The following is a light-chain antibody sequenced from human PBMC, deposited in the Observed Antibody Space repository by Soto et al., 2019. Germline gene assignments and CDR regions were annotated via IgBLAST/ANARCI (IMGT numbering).Light chain of an antibody. Sequence: QAVVTQPPSVSGAPGQRVTISCTGSRANIGAGYDVHWYQQLPGTAPKLLIYANRQGPSGVPDRFSGSKSGTSASLAITGLQAEDEDAYYCHSYDSSLSNGVFGGGTKLTVL. V-gene: IGLV1-40*01. CDR1: RANIGAGYD. J-gene: IGLJ3*02. CDR3: HSYDSSLSNGV. CDR2: ANR.